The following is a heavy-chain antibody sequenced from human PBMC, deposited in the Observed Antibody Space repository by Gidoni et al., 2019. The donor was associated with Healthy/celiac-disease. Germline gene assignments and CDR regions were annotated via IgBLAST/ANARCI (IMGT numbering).Heavy chain of an antibody. CDR2: INSDGSST. D-gene: IGHD1-26*01. Sequence: EVQLVESGGGVVQPGGSLRISWAASGFTLRSYWMHWVRQAPGKGLVWVSRINSDGSSTSYADSVKGRFTISRDNAKNTLYLQMNSLRAEDTAVYYCARGRRVVGVNNWFDPWGQGTLVTVSS. CDR3: ARGRRVVGVNNWFDP. V-gene: IGHV3-74*01. J-gene: IGHJ5*02. CDR1: GFTLRSYW.